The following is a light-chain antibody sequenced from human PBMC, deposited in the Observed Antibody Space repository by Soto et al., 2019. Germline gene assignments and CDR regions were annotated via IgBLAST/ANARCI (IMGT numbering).Light chain of an antibody. CDR2: EVA. CDR1: SSDVGGYNF. V-gene: IGLV2-14*03. CDR3: CSHSSSITWM. Sequence: QSALTQTASVSGSPGQSITMSCTGTSSDVGGYNFVPWYQQHPGKAPKLIVHEVANRLSGVSGRFSGSKSGNTAFLTISGLQAEDEAVYYCCSHSSSITWMFGGGTKLTVL. J-gene: IGLJ3*02.